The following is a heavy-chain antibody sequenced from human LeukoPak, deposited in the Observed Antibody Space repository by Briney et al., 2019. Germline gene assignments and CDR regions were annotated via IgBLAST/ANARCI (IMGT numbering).Heavy chain of an antibody. D-gene: IGHD1-26*01. V-gene: IGHV3-15*01. CDR3: TTHYPDSGSYNY. CDR2: IKGKSDGGTM. J-gene: IGHJ4*02. CDR1: GFTFINAW. Sequence: GGSLRLSCAASGFTFINAWMTWVRQAPGKGLEWVGLIKGKSDGGTMDYAAPVKGRFIISRDDSKNTLYLQMDSLQTEDTAVYYCTTHYPDSGSYNYWGQGTLVTVSS.